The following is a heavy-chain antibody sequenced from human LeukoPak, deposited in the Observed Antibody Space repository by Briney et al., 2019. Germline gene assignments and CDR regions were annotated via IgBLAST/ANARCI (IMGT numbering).Heavy chain of an antibody. CDR3: ARGRKSGFLSRPSDYYYGMDV. D-gene: IGHD3-3*01. CDR2: IIPIFGTA. Sequence: SVKVSCKASGGTFSSYAISWVRQAPGQGLEWMGGIIPIFGTANYAQKFQGRVTITADESTSTAYMELSSLRSEDTAVYYCARGRKSGFLSRPSDYYYGMDVWGQGTTVTVSS. V-gene: IGHV1-69*13. J-gene: IGHJ6*02. CDR1: GGTFSSYA.